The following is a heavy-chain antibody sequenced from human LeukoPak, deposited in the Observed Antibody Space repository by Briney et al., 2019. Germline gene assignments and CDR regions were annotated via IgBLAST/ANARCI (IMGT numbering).Heavy chain of an antibody. CDR3: ARGRVLAVAAAYYLDY. V-gene: IGHV4-34*01. D-gene: IGHD6-19*01. J-gene: IGHJ4*02. CDR1: GGSFSGYY. CDR2: INHSGST. Sequence: PSETLSLTCAVYGGSFSGYYWSWIRQPPGKGLEWIGEINHSGSTNYNPSLKSRVTISVDTSKNQFSLKLSSVTAADTAVYYCARGRVLAVAAAYYLDYWGQGTLVTVSS.